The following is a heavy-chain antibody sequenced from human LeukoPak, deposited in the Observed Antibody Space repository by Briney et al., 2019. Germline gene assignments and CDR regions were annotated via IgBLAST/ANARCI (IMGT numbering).Heavy chain of an antibody. D-gene: IGHD6-25*01. J-gene: IGHJ6*03. V-gene: IGHV3-38-3*01. CDR2: ISGGST. Sequence: GGSLRLSCAAFGFTLSDNYMSWIRQAPGKGLEWVSSISGGSTYYADSRKGRFTISRDNSRNTLHLQMNSLRAEDTAVYYFGYSSGNSMDVWGKGTTVTVSS. CDR3: GYSSGNSMDV. CDR1: GFTLSDNY.